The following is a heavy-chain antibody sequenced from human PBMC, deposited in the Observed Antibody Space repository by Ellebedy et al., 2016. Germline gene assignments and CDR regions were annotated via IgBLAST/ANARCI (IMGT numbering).Heavy chain of an antibody. D-gene: IGHD2-8*01. CDR2: IYTSRST. V-gene: IGHV4-4*07. Sequence: SDTLSLTCTVSDGSISSYYWSWIRKPAGKALEWIGRIYTSRSTNYNPSLKSRVTTSIDTSKNQFSVRLTSVTAADTALHYCAREVYVAGSHHYGLDVWGQGTTVTVSS. CDR3: AREVYVAGSHHYGLDV. J-gene: IGHJ6*02. CDR1: DGSISSYY.